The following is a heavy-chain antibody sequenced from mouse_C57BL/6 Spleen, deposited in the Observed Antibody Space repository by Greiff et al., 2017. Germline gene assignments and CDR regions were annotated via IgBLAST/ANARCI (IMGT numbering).Heavy chain of an antibody. D-gene: IGHD2-1*01. J-gene: IGHJ3*01. CDR1: GYTFTSYW. CDR2: IYPSDSET. Sequence: QVQLQQPGAELVRPGSSVKLSCKASGYTFTSYWMDWVKQRPGQGLEWIGNIYPSDSETHYNQKFKDKATLTVDKSSSTAYIQLSSLTSEDSAVYYCAREYYGNPFAYWGQGTLVTVSA. V-gene: IGHV1-61*01. CDR3: AREYYGNPFAY.